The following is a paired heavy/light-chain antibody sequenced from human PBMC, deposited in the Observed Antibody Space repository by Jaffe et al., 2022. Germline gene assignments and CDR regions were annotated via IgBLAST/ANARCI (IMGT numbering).Light chain of an antibody. Sequence: DIQMTQSPSSLSASVGDRVTITCQASQDISNYLNWYQQKPGKAPKLLIYDASNLETGVPSRFSGSGSGTDFTFTISSLQPEDIATYYCQQYDNLPLVYTFGQGTKLEIK. CDR3: QQYDNLPLVYT. CDR1: QDISNY. CDR2: DAS. J-gene: IGKJ2*01. V-gene: IGKV1-33*01.
Heavy chain of an antibody. D-gene: IGHD2-2*01. J-gene: IGHJ4*02. Sequence: QVQLVQSGAEVKKPGSSVKVSCKASGGTFSSYAISWVRQAPGQGLEWMGGIIPIFGTANYAQKFQGRVTITTDESTSTAYMELSSLRSEDTAVYYCARVNGYCSSTSCHLPDYWGQGTLVTVSS. CDR1: GGTFSSYA. CDR2: IIPIFGTA. CDR3: ARVNGYCSSTSCHLPDY. V-gene: IGHV1-69*05.